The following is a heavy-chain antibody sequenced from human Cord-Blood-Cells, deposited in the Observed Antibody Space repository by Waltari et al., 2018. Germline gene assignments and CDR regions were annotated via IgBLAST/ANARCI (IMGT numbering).Heavy chain of an antibody. J-gene: IGHJ5*02. CDR3: ARDRLHYNWFDP. CDR2: IYSGGST. CDR1: GFTVSSNY. D-gene: IGHD4-4*01. V-gene: IGHV3-53*01. Sequence: EVQLVESGGGLIQPGGSLRLSCAASGFTVSSNYLSWVRQAPGKGLEWVSVIYSGGSTYYADSVKGRFTISRDNSKNTLYLQMNSLRAEDTAVYYCARDRLHYNWFDPWGQGTLVTVSS.